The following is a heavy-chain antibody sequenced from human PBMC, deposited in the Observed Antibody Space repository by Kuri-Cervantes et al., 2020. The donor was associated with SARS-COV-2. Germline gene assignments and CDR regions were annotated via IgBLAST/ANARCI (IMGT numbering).Heavy chain of an antibody. J-gene: IGHJ5*02. CDR1: GFTFDDYT. V-gene: IGHV3-43*01. CDR2: ISWDGGST. Sequence: GGSLRLSCAASGFTFDDYTVHWVRQAPGKGLEWVSLISWDGGSTYYADSVKGRFTISRDNSKNSLYLQMNSLRAEDTAVYYCAKFTSFSSRWFDPWGQGNLVNVSS. D-gene: IGHD2-2*01. CDR3: AKFTSFSSRWFDP.